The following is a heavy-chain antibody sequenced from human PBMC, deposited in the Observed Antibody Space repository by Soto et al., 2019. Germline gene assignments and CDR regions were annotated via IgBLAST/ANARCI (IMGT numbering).Heavy chain of an antibody. Sequence: GGSLRLSCAASGFTFSGSAMHWVRQASGKGLEWVGRIRSKANSYATAYAASVKGRFTISRDDSKNTAYLQMNSLKTEDTAVYYCTRLHTYACYYCGQGTLVTVSS. CDR3: TRLHTYACYY. V-gene: IGHV3-73*01. D-gene: IGHD2-2*01. J-gene: IGHJ4*02. CDR2: IRSKANSYAT. CDR1: GFTFSGSA.